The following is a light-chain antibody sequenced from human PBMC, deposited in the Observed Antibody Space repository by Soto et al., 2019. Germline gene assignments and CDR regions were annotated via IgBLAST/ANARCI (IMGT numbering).Light chain of an antibody. CDR2: NVS. V-gene: IGLV2-14*01. Sequence: QSVLTQPASVSGSPGQSITISCTGTSSDVGGYNYVSWYQQHPGKAPKLMIYNVSNRPSGVSNRCSGCKSGNTASLTISGRQAEDEADDYCSSYTSSSTPYLVFGGGTKVTVL. CDR3: SSYTSSSTPYLV. CDR1: SSDVGGYNY. J-gene: IGLJ2*01.